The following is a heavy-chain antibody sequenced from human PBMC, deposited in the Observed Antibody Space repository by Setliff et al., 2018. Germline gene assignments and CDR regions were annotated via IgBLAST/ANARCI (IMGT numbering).Heavy chain of an antibody. CDR2: FHTGGST. CDR3: AKNGFGVVALGVNNWFDP. D-gene: IGHD3-10*01. Sequence: SETLSLTCTVSGDSISSGSYYWTWIRQPAGKGLEWIGHFHTGGSTNYNRSLRSRVSISVDTSKNQFSLKLSSVTAADTAVYYCAKNGFGVVALGVNNWFDPWGQGTLVTVSS. CDR1: GDSISSGSYY. J-gene: IGHJ5*02. V-gene: IGHV4-61*09.